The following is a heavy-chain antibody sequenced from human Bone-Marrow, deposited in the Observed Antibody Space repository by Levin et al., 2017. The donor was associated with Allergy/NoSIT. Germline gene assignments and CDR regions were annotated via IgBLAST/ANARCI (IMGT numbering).Heavy chain of an antibody. Sequence: GASVKVSCKASGYTFTSYYMHWVRQAPGQGLEWMGIINPSGGSTSYAQKFQGRVTMTRDTSTSTVYMELSSLRSEDTAVYYCARAQSDDYGDYVAFDIWGQGTMVTVSS. V-gene: IGHV1-46*01. CDR2: INPSGGST. D-gene: IGHD4-17*01. CDR1: GYTFTSYY. CDR3: ARAQSDDYGDYVAFDI. J-gene: IGHJ3*02.